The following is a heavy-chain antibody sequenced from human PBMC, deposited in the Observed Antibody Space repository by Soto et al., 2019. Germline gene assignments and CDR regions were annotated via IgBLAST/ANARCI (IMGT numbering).Heavy chain of an antibody. V-gene: IGHV4-31*03. Sequence: SGTVSLTCTVSVGSIISGGYYWSWIRQHPGKGLEWIGYTYYSGSTYYNPSLKSRVTISVDTSKNQFSLKLSSVTAADTAVYYCARDLPGAHDAFDIWGQGTMVTVS. CDR3: ARDLPGAHDAFDI. CDR2: TYYSGST. D-gene: IGHD3-10*01. J-gene: IGHJ3*02. CDR1: VGSIISGGYY.